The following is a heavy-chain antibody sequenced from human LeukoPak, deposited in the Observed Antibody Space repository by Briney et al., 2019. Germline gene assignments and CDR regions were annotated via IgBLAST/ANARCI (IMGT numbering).Heavy chain of an antibody. CDR3: ARSGGGNYYDSSGYSAGY. J-gene: IGHJ4*02. Sequence: ASVKVSCKASGYTFTGYYMHWVRQAPGQGLEWMGWINLNSGGTNYAQKFQGRVTMTRDTSISTAYMELSRLRSDDTAVYYCARSGGGNYYDSSGYSAGYWGQGTLVTASS. CDR1: GYTFTGYY. CDR2: INLNSGGT. V-gene: IGHV1-2*02. D-gene: IGHD3-22*01.